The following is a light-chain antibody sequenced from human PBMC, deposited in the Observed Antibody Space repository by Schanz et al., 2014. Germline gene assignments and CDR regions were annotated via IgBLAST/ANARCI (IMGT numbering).Light chain of an antibody. V-gene: IGKV3D-20*02. CDR2: AAS. CDR3: QQYNNWQRT. Sequence: EIVLTQSPGTLALSPGESATLSCRASQSVSSTYLAWYQQKPGQAPRLLIYAASSRATGIPDRFSGSGSGSGFTLTISSLQSEDFAVYYCQQYNNWQRTFGQGTKVEIK. CDR1: QSVSSTY. J-gene: IGKJ1*01.